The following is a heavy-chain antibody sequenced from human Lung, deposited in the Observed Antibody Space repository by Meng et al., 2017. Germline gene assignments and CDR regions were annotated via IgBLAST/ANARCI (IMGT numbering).Heavy chain of an antibody. J-gene: IGHJ1*01. CDR2: INRDGTKP. V-gene: IGHV3-74*01. CDR1: GFTFTDHW. Sequence: EGQLVGSGGGLVPPGGSLRLSCAASGFTFTDHWMHWVRQGPGKGLVWVSRINRDGTKPTYADSVKGRFTISRDNAKNTLYLQMNNLRAEDTAFYYCTNDRLNHWGQGALVTVSS. D-gene: IGHD1-1*01. CDR3: TNDRLNH.